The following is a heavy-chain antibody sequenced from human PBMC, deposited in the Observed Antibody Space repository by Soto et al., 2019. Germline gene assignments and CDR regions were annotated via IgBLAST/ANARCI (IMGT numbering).Heavy chain of an antibody. CDR3: ARSTRPDVDTAMVTFDY. V-gene: IGHV1-69*13. J-gene: IGHJ4*02. D-gene: IGHD5-18*01. CDR1: GGTFSSYA. Sequence: ASVKVSCKASGGTFSSYAISWVRQAPGQGLEWMGGIIPIFGTANYAQKFQGRVTITADESTSTAYMELSSLRSEDTAVYYCARSTRPDVDTAMVTFDYWGQGTLVTVSS. CDR2: IIPIFGTA.